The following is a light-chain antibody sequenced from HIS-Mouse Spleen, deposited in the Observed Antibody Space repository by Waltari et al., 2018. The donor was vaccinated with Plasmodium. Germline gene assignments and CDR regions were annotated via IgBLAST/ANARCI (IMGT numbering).Light chain of an antibody. CDR1: KLGDKY. V-gene: IGLV3-1*01. Sequence: SYELTQPPSVSVSPGQTASITCYGDKLGDKYACWYQQKPGQSPVLVIYQDRKRPSGIPEWFSGSNAGNTATLTISGTQAMDEADYYCQAWDSSTVVFGGGTKLTVL. J-gene: IGLJ2*01. CDR2: QDR. CDR3: QAWDSSTVV.